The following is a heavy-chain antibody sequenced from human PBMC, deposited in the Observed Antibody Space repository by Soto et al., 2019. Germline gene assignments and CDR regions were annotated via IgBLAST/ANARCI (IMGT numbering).Heavy chain of an antibody. V-gene: IGHV3-23*01. Sequence: EVQLLESGGGLVQPGGSLRLSCAASGFTFSSYAMSWVRQAPGKGLEWVSAISGSGGSTYYADSVKGRFTISRDNSKNTLYLQMNSLRAEDTAVYYCAGIEKQLRWLVGATPIDYWGQGTLVTVSS. CDR1: GFTFSSYA. CDR3: AGIEKQLRWLVGATPIDY. D-gene: IGHD1-26*01. CDR2: ISGSGGST. J-gene: IGHJ4*02.